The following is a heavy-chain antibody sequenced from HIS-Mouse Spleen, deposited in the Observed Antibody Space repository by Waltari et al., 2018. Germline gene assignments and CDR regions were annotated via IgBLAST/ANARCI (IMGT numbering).Heavy chain of an antibody. J-gene: IGHJ2*01. V-gene: IGHV4-39*07. CDR3: AREIPYSSSWYDWYFDL. CDR1: GGSISSSSYY. D-gene: IGHD6-13*01. CDR2: MYYRGRT. Sequence: QLQLQESGPGLVKPSETLSLTCTVSGGSISSSSYYWGWIRQPPGKGLEWIGRMYYRGRTDDNTSRKSRVTRSVDTSKNQFSRKLSSVTAADTAVYYCAREIPYSSSWYDWYFDLWGRGTLVTVSS.